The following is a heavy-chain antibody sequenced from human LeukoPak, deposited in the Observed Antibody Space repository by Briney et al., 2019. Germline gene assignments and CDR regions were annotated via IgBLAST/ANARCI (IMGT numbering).Heavy chain of an antibody. V-gene: IGHV4-59*08. CDR3: AKYYYDSSGLHNDAFDI. J-gene: IGHJ3*02. CDR1: GGSISSYY. CDR2: IYYSGST. D-gene: IGHD3-22*01. Sequence: SETLSLTCTVSGGSISSYYWSWIRQPPGKGLEWIGYIYYSGSTNYNPSLKSRVTISVDTSKNQSSLKLSSVTAADTAVYYCAKYYYDSSGLHNDAFDIWGQGTMVTVSS.